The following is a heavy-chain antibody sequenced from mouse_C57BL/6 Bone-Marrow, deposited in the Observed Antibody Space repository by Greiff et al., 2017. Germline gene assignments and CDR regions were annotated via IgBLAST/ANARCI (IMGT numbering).Heavy chain of an antibody. D-gene: IGHD2-1*01. CDR3: ARRRNYDYFDY. V-gene: IGHV1-18*01. J-gene: IGHJ2*01. CDR1: GYTFTDYN. CDR2: NNPNNGGT. Sequence: VQLQQSGPELVKPGASVKIPCKASGYTFTDYNMDWVKQSHGKSLEWSGDNNPNNGGTIYNQKFKGKATLTVDKSSSPAYMELRSLTSEDTAVYYCARRRNYDYFDYWRQGTTLTVSS.